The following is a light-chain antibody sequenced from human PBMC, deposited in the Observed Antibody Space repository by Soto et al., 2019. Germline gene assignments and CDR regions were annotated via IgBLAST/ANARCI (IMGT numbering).Light chain of an antibody. CDR2: GAS. Sequence: EIVMTQSPATLSVSPGERATLSCRASQSVSSNLAWYQQKPGQAPRLLIYGASTRATGIPARFSGSGSGTDFTLTITSLQSEDFAVYYCQQYNNWPVTFGQRTKVEIE. CDR1: QSVSSN. J-gene: IGKJ1*01. V-gene: IGKV3-15*01. CDR3: QQYNNWPVT.